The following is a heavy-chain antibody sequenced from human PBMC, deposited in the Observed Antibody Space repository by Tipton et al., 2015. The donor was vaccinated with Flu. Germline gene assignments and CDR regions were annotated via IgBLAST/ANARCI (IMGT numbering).Heavy chain of an antibody. CDR3: SSYLIIADQLGK. J-gene: IGHJ4*02. Sequence: SLRLSCRASGFTFGDYGMNWFRQAPGKGLEWVGFIRNKGYGGTTEYAASVKGRFTISRDDSKSIAYLQMDSLKTEDTAVYYCSSYLIIADQLGKWGQGTLVTVSS. CDR1: GFTFGDYG. CDR2: IRNKGYGGTT. D-gene: IGHD2-2*01. V-gene: IGHV3-49*03.